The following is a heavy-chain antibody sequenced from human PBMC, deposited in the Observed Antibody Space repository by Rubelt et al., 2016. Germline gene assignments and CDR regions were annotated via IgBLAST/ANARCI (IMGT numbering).Heavy chain of an antibody. CDR1: SSYG. J-gene: IGHJ4*02. CDR2: ISGSGDST. V-gene: IGHV3-23*01. CDR3: AKPKRSFSVIMSSLDC. Sequence: SSYGMYWVRQAPGKGLEWVSAISGSGDSTYYADSVKGRVAISRDNSKNMLYLQMNSLRAEDTAVYYCAKPKRSFSVIMSSLDCWGQGSLVTVSS. D-gene: IGHD3-10*01.